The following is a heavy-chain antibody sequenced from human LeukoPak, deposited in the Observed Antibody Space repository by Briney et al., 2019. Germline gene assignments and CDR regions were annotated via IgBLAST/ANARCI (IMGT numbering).Heavy chain of an antibody. CDR1: GFTFNNFG. D-gene: IGHD4-11*01. Sequence: GGSLRLSCAASGFTFNNFGMHWVRQAPGKGLEWVSFIRYDGSNKYYADSVKGRFTISRDNSKNTLYLQMNSLRAEDTAVYYCAKDAYSNYGVAYYFDYWGQGTLVTVSS. J-gene: IGHJ4*02. CDR3: AKDAYSNYGVAYYFDY. CDR2: IRYDGSNK. V-gene: IGHV3-30*02.